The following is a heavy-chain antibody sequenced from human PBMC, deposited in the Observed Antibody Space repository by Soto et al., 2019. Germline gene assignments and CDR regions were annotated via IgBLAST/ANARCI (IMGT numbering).Heavy chain of an antibody. J-gene: IGHJ4*02. Sequence: GGSLRLSCAASGFTFSNAWMSWVRQAPGKGLEWVGRIKSKTDGGTTDYAAPVKGRFTISRDDSKNTLYLQMNSLKTEDTAVYYCTTDPRYYYYGSGSYYNPRGFDYWGQGTLVTVSS. CDR1: GFTFSNAW. V-gene: IGHV3-15*01. CDR2: IKSKTDGGTT. D-gene: IGHD3-10*01. CDR3: TTDPRYYYYGSGSYYNPRGFDY.